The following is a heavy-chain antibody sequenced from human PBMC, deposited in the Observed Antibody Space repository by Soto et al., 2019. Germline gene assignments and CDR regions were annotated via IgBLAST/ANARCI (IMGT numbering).Heavy chain of an antibody. Sequence: SVKVSCKASGGTFSSYAISWVRQAPGQGLEWMGVIIPIFGTANYAQKFQGRVTITADESTSTAYMELSSLRSEDTAVYYCARDAYKEPYSSSWYVYYYGMDVWGQGTTVTVSS. CDR2: IIPIFGTA. J-gene: IGHJ6*02. CDR1: GGTFSSYA. V-gene: IGHV1-69*13. D-gene: IGHD6-13*01. CDR3: ARDAYKEPYSSSWYVYYYGMDV.